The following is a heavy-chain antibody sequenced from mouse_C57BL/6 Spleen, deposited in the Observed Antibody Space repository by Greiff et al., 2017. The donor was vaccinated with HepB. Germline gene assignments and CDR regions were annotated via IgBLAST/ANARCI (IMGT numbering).Heavy chain of an antibody. Sequence: VQLQQSGPELVKPGASVKISCKASGYTFTDYYMNWVKQSHGKSLEWIGDINPNNGGTSYNQKFKGKATLTVDKSSSTAYMELRSLTSEDSAVYYCARDSVVRAMDYWGQGTSVTVSS. CDR2: INPNNGGT. J-gene: IGHJ4*01. CDR3: ARDSVVRAMDY. D-gene: IGHD1-1*01. CDR1: GYTFTDYY. V-gene: IGHV1-26*01.